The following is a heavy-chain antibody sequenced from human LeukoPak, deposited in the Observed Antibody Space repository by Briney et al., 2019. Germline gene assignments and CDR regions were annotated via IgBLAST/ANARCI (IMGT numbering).Heavy chain of an antibody. Sequence: SETLSLTCAVYGGSFSGYYWSWIRRPPGKGLEWIGEINHSGSTNYNPSLKSRATISVDTSKNQFSLKLSSVTAADTAVYYCARGMGYCSGGSCYYYYYGMDVWGKGTTVTVSS. CDR2: INHSGST. CDR1: GGSFSGYY. D-gene: IGHD2-15*01. V-gene: IGHV4-34*01. J-gene: IGHJ6*04. CDR3: ARGMGYCSGGSCYYYYYGMDV.